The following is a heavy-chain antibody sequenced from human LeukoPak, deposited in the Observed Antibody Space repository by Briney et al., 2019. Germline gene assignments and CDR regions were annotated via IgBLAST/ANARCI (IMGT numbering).Heavy chain of an antibody. CDR3: ARGRRSSGGSCYDY. CDR1: GGSFSGYY. D-gene: IGHD2-15*01. Sequence: SETLSLTCAVYGGSFSGYYWSWIRQPPGKGLEWIGEINHSGSTNYNPSLKSRVTISVGTSKNQFSLKLSSVTAADTAVYYCARGRRSSGGSCYDYWGQGTLVTVSS. J-gene: IGHJ4*02. V-gene: IGHV4-34*01. CDR2: INHSGST.